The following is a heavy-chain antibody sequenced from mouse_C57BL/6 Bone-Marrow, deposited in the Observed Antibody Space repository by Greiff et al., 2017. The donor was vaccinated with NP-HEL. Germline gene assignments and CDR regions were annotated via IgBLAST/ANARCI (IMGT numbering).Heavy chain of an antibody. D-gene: IGHD3-2*02. J-gene: IGHJ2*01. CDR2: FDPEDGDP. V-gene: IGHV14-1*01. CDR1: GFNIKDYY. CDR3: TTQLRLDY. Sequence: VQLQQSGAELVRPGASVKLSCTASGFNIKDYYMHWVKQRPEQGLEWIGRFDPEDGDPESAPKFQGKATMTADTSSNTAYLQLSSLTSEDTAVYYCTTQLRLDYWGQGTTLTVSS.